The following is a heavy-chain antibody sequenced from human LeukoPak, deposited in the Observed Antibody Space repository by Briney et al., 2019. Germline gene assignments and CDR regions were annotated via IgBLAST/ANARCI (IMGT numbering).Heavy chain of an antibody. Sequence: GGSLRLSCAASGFTFSSYSMNWVRQAPGKGLEWVSYISSSSSTIYYADSVKGRFTISRDNAKNSLYLQMNSLRAEDTAVYYCARFRLRYFDWLPTGYFDYWGQGALVTVSS. CDR2: ISSSSSTI. V-gene: IGHV3-48*01. CDR3: ARFRLRYFDWLPTGYFDY. D-gene: IGHD3-9*01. CDR1: GFTFSSYS. J-gene: IGHJ4*02.